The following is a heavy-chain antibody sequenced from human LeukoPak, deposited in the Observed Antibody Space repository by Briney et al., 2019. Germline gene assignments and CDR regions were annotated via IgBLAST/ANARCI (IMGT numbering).Heavy chain of an antibody. CDR2: ISAYNGNT. Sequence: ASVKVSCKASGYTFTSYGISWVRQAPGQGLEWMGWISAYNGNTNYAQKLQGRVTMTPGTSTSTAYMELRSLRSDDTAVYYCAREWYCSSTSCYAGKIFDYWGQGTLVTVSS. CDR3: AREWYCSSTSCYAGKIFDY. D-gene: IGHD2-2*01. CDR1: GYTFTSYG. J-gene: IGHJ4*02. V-gene: IGHV1-18*01.